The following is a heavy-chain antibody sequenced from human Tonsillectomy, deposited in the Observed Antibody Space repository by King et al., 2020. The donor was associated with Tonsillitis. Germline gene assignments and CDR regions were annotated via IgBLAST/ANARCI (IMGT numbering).Heavy chain of an antibody. V-gene: IGHV5-51*01. CDR3: ARPHYSSSSWFRAFDI. CDR2: IYPSDSDT. Sequence: QLVQSGAEVKKPGESLKISCQGSGYTFTNYWIGWVRQMPGKGLEWMGIIYPSDSDTRYRPSFQGQVTISADKSINTAYLQWHSLKASDTAMYYCARPHYSSSSWFRAFDIWGQGTMVTVSS. CDR1: GYTFTNYW. D-gene: IGHD6-6*01. J-gene: IGHJ3*02.